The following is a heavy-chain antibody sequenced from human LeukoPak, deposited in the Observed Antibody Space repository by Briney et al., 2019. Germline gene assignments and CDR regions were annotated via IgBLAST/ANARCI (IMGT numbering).Heavy chain of an antibody. D-gene: IGHD5-18*01. CDR2: INHSGST. V-gene: IGHV4-34*01. J-gene: IGHJ6*02. Sequence: SETLSLTCAVYGGSFSVYYWSWIRQPPGKGLEWIGEINHSGSTNYNPSLKSRVTISVDTSKNQFSLKLSSVTAADTAVYYCARVKADTAMVRRPNYYYYGMDVWGQGTTVTVSS. CDR1: GGSFSVYY. CDR3: ARVKADTAMVRRPNYYYYGMDV.